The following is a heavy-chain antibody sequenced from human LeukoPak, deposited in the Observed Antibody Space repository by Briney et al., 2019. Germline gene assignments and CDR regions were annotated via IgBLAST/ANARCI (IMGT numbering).Heavy chain of an antibody. V-gene: IGHV3-30*01. CDR3: ARDFGGQWLVLGYYFDY. CDR1: GFTFSSYA. J-gene: IGHJ4*02. Sequence: GRSLRLSCAASGFTFSSYAMHWVRQAPGKGLEWVAVISYDGSNKYYADSVKGRFTISRDNSKNTLYLQMNSLRAEDTAVYYCARDFGGQWLVLGYYFDYWGQGTLDTVSS. CDR2: ISYDGSNK. D-gene: IGHD6-19*01.